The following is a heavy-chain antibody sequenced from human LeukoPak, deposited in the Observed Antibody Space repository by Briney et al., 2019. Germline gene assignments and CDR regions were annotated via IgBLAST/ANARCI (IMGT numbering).Heavy chain of an antibody. J-gene: IGHJ5*02. D-gene: IGHD3-10*01. V-gene: IGHV1-18*01. CDR1: GYTFTSYG. CDR2: ISAYNGNT. CDR3: AREGRSTMVRGSFDP. Sequence: EASVKVSCKASGYTFTSYGISWVRQAPGQGLEWMGWISAYNGNTNYAQKLQGRVTMTTDTSTSTAYMELRSLRSDDTAVYYCAREGRSTMVRGSFDPWGQGTLVTVSS.